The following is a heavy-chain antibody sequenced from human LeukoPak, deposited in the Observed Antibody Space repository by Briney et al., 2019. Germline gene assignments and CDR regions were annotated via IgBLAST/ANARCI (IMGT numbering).Heavy chain of an antibody. CDR1: GYSISSGYY. D-gene: IGHD4-17*01. V-gene: IGHV4-61*01. CDR2: IYYSGST. J-gene: IGHJ4*02. CDR3: ASLHVLAVTQDY. Sequence: PSETLSLTCTVSGYSISSGYYWSWIRQPPGKGLEWIGYIYYSGSTNYNPSLKSRVTISVDTSKNQFSLKLSSVTAADTAVYYCASLHVLAVTQDYWGQGTLVTVSS.